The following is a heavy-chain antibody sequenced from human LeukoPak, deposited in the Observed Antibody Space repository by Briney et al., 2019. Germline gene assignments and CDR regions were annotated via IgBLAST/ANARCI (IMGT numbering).Heavy chain of an antibody. Sequence: SETLSLTCSVSTGSISTYYWSWIRQSPGKGLEWIGYIYNGGTTSYNPSLKRRVTISVDSPKNQFFLRLTSLTAADTALYYCARHGGSLDYFDSWGPGSLVIVSS. D-gene: IGHD2-15*01. J-gene: IGHJ4*02. CDR1: TGSISTYY. CDR2: IYNGGTT. V-gene: IGHV4-59*08. CDR3: ARHGGSLDYFDS.